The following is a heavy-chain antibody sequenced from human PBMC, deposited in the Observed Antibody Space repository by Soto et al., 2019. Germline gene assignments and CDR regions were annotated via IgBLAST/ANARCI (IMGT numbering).Heavy chain of an antibody. Sequence: SVKVSCKASGGTFTSYTITWVRQAPGQGLEWMGEIIPIFGTTKYAQNFQGRVTITADESTSTAYMELSSLRSADTAVYYCARETTTVTRDHFYHGVDVWGQGTTVTVSS. V-gene: IGHV1-69*13. J-gene: IGHJ6*02. D-gene: IGHD4-17*01. CDR1: GGTFTSYT. CDR2: IIPIFGTT. CDR3: ARETTTVTRDHFYHGVDV.